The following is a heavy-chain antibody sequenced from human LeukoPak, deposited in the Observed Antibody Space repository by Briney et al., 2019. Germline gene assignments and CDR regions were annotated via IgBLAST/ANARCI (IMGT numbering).Heavy chain of an antibody. V-gene: IGHV1-3*03. Sequence: GASVKVSCKASGYTFTSYAMHWVRQPPGQRLEGMGWINAGNGNTKYSQEFQGRVTITRDTSASTAYMELSSLRSEDMAVYYCARVGAAGYSYGSHFDYWGQGTLVTVSS. CDR2: INAGNGNT. D-gene: IGHD5-18*01. J-gene: IGHJ4*02. CDR3: ARVGAAGYSYGSHFDY. CDR1: GYTFTSYA.